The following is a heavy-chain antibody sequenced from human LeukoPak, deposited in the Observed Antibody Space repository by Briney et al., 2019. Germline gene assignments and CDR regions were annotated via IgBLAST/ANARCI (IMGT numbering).Heavy chain of an antibody. CDR1: GGSISSYY. J-gene: IGHJ6*03. CDR3: AGLGHNAPKHHYYYYYMDV. D-gene: IGHD1-14*01. V-gene: IGHV4-4*09. CDR2: IYTSGST. Sequence: SETLSLTCTVSGGSISSYYWSWIRQPPGKGLEWIGYIYTSGSTNYNPSLKSRVTISVDTSKNQFSLKLSSVTAADTAVYYCAGLGHNAPKHHYYYYYMDVWGKGTTVTVSS.